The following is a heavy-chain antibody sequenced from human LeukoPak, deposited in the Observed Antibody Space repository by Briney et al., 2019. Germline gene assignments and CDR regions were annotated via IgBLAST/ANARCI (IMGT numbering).Heavy chain of an antibody. CDR1: GGSISSYY. D-gene: IGHD5-12*01. CDR2: IYTSGGT. CDR3: ARNPHPIYSGYDFHWFDP. J-gene: IGHJ5*02. V-gene: IGHV4-4*07. Sequence: PSETLSLTCTVSGGSISSYYWSWIRQPAGKGLEWIGRIYTSGGTNYNPSLKSRVTMSVDTSKNQFSLKLSSVTAADTAVYYCARNPHPIYSGYDFHWFDPWGQGTLVTVSS.